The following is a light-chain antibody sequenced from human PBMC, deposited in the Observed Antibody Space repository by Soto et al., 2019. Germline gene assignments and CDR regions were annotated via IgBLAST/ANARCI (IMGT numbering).Light chain of an antibody. CDR2: DVS. V-gene: IGLV2-11*01. CDR1: SNDVGGYNF. CDR3: AAWDDSLSGPYV. Sequence: QSALTQPRSVSGSPGQSVTISCTGTSNDVGGYNFVSWYQQHPGKVPKLFIYDVSRRPSGVPDRFSGSKSGNTASLTISGLRSEDEADYYCAAWDDSLSGPYVFGTGTKLTVL. J-gene: IGLJ1*01.